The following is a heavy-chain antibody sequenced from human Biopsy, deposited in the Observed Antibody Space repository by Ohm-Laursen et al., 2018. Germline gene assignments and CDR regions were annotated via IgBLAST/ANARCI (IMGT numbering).Heavy chain of an antibody. CDR3: ARTPRDSFWSGSYKRGLWFDP. J-gene: IGHJ5*02. Sequence: SDTLSLTCCVSGGSIISYYWTWIRQPPGQGLEWIGHVYNGGFTNYNPSLKSRVTISKDTSKNKFSLQVNSVPAAGTSVYYCARTPRDSFWSGSYKRGLWFDPWGRGTLVIVSS. V-gene: IGHV4-59*07. D-gene: IGHD3-3*01. CDR2: VYNGGFT. CDR1: GGSIISYY.